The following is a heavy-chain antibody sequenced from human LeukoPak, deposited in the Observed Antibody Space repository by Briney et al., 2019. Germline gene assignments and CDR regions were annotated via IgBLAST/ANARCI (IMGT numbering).Heavy chain of an antibody. CDR1: SYSISSGFY. D-gene: IGHD4-11*01. V-gene: IGHV4-38-2*02. J-gene: IGHJ2*01. Sequence: SETLSLTCTVSSYSISSGFYWGWIRQPPGKGLEWIGSIHHSGSTNYNPSLKSRVTISGDTSKNQFSLKLSSVTAADTAVYYCARRDSNCPWYFDLWGRGTLVTVSS. CDR3: ARRDSNCPWYFDL. CDR2: IHHSGST.